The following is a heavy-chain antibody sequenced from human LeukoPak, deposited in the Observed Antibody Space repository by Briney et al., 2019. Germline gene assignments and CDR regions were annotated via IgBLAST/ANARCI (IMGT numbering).Heavy chain of an antibody. CDR1: GFTFDDYG. D-gene: IGHD2-15*01. CDR3: VRGAPTYCSGGSCYSGDAFDI. Sequence: TGGSLRLSXVASGFTFDDYGMSWVRQAPGKGLEWVSGINWNGASICYADSVKGRFTISRDNAKNSLYLQMNSLRAEDTTLYYCVRGAPTYCSGGSCYSGDAFDIWGQGTMVTVSS. J-gene: IGHJ3*02. CDR2: INWNGASI. V-gene: IGHV3-20*04.